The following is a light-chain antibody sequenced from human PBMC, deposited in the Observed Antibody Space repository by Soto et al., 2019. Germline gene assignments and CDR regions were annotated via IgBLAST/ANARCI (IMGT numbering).Light chain of an antibody. CDR1: QSVSSSY. J-gene: IGKJ5*01. V-gene: IGKV3-20*01. Sequence: EIVLTQSPGTLSLSPGERATLSCRASQSVSSSYLAWYQQKPGQAPRLLIYGASSRATGIPDRFSGSGSGTDFTLTISRLEPEDFAVYYCQQYHNTPITFGQGTRLENK. CDR3: QQYHNTPIT. CDR2: GAS.